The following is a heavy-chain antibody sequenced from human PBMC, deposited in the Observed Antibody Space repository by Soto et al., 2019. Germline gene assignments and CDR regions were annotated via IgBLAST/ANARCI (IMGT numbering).Heavy chain of an antibody. CDR3: AKVMVVVAATPGSMDV. J-gene: IGHJ6*02. CDR1: GFTFSSYA. V-gene: IGHV3-23*01. D-gene: IGHD2-15*01. Sequence: GGSLRLSCAASGFTFSSYAMSWVRQAPGKGLEWVSAISGSGGSTYYADSVKGRFTISRDNSKNTLYLQMNRLRAEDTAVYYWAKVMVVVAATPGSMDVWGQGTTVTVS. CDR2: ISGSGGST.